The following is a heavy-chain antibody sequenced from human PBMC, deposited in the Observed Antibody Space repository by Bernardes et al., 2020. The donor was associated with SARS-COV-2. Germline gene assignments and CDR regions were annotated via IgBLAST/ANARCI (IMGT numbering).Heavy chain of an antibody. CDR2: IIPIFGTA. CDR1: GGTFSSYA. Sequence: SMKVSCKASGGTFSSYAISWVRQAPGQGLEWMGGIIPIFGTANYAQKFQGRVTITADESTSTAYMELSSLRSEDTAVYYCARDYWKKGGFGELPQSYYYYGMDVWGQGTTVTVSS. J-gene: IGHJ6*02. V-gene: IGHV1-69*13. CDR3: ARDYWKKGGFGELPQSYYYYGMDV. D-gene: IGHD3-10*01.